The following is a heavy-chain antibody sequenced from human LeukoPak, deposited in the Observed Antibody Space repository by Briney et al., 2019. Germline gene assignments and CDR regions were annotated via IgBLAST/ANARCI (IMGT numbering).Heavy chain of an antibody. Sequence: SETLSLTCTVSGGSISSYYWSWIRQPPGKGLEWIGNMYYSGSTNYNPSLKSRVTISLDMSKNQFSLKLSSVTAADTAVYYCARSPLYYYQSSGHYYFDYWGQGTLVTVSS. CDR3: ARSPLYYYQSSGHYYFDY. CDR1: GGSISSYY. V-gene: IGHV4-59*01. CDR2: MYYSGST. D-gene: IGHD3-22*01. J-gene: IGHJ4*02.